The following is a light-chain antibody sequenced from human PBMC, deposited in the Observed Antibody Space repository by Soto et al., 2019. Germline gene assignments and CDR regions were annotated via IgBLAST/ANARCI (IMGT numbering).Light chain of an antibody. CDR2: GAS. V-gene: IGKV3-15*01. CDR3: QQYNTWPART. J-gene: IGKJ1*01. Sequence: EIVMTRSPATLSVSPGERAPLSCRASQSVSSNLAWYQQKPGQAPRLLIYGASTRATGIPARFSGSGSGTEFTLTISSLQSEDFAVYYCQQYNTWPARTVGQVTKVDIX. CDR1: QSVSSN.